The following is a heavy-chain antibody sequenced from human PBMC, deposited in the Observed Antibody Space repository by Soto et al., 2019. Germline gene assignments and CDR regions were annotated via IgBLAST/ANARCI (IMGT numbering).Heavy chain of an antibody. J-gene: IGHJ6*02. CDR3: AGQGVGALHGLVDV. Sequence: QVQLQESGPGLVKPSETLSLSCTVSGGSISSYYWSWIRQPPGKGMEWIGYVHHSWGSTYNPSLPSRVAISLDTSKIQFSLKLTSVTATDTAVDYCAGQGVGALHGLVDVWGQGTTVTVSS. V-gene: IGHV4-59*08. CDR2: VHHSWGS. D-gene: IGHD1-26*01. CDR1: GGSISSYY.